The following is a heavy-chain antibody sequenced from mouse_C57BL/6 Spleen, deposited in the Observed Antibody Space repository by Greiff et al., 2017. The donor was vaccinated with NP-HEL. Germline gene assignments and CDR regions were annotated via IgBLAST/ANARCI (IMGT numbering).Heavy chain of an antibody. D-gene: IGHD2-4*01. CDR2: ISSGSSTI. V-gene: IGHV5-17*01. CDR1: GFTFSDYG. Sequence: EVKLVESGGGLVKPGGSLKLSCAASGFTFSDYGMHWVRQAPEKGLEWVAYISSGSSTIYYADTVKGRFTISRDNAKNTLFLQMTSLRSEDTAMYYCARTMITTRDYYAMDYWGQGTSVTVSS. CDR3: ARTMITTRDYYAMDY. J-gene: IGHJ4*01.